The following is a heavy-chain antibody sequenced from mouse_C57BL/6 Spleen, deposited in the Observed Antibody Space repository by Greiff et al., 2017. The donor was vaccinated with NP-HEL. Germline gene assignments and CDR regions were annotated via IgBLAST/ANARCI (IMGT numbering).Heavy chain of an antibody. CDR2: INPNNGGT. D-gene: IGHD1-1*01. CDR3: ARRGVVAKSYAMDY. V-gene: IGHV1-26*01. CDR1: GYTFTDYY. Sequence: VQLQQSGPELVKPGASVKISCKASGYTFTDYYMNWVKQSHGKSLEWIGDINPNNGGTSYNQKFKGKATLTVDKSSSTAYMELRSLTSEDSAVYYCARRGVVAKSYAMDYWGQGTSVTVSS. J-gene: IGHJ4*01.